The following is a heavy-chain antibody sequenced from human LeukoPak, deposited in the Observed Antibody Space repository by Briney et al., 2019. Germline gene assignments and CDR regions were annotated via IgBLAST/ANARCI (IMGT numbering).Heavy chain of an antibody. V-gene: IGHV4-4*07. CDR2: TQTRGSP. Sequence: SETLSLTCTVSGGSISSYYWSWIRQPAGKGLEWIGRTQTRGSPIYNPSLKSRVPLSVGTSTIQFSLKLSSLAAADTAVYYCARSQEYYNSSGYRWLDNWGQGTLVTVSS. CDR3: ARSQEYYNSSGYRWLDN. D-gene: IGHD3-22*01. J-gene: IGHJ4*02. CDR1: GGSISSYY.